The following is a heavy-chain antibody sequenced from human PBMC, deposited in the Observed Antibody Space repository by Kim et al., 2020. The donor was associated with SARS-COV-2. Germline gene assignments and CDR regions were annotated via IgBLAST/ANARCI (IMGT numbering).Heavy chain of an antibody. Sequence: GGSLRLSCAASGFTFSDYYMSWIRQAPGKGLEWVSYISSSGSTIYYADSVKGRFTISRDNAKNSLYLQMNSLRAEDTAVYYCARDASNYYGSGSYFRANRGPSDDYWGQGTLVTVSS. V-gene: IGHV3-11*04. CDR3: ARDASNYYGSGSYFRANRGPSDDY. CDR2: ISSSGSTI. CDR1: GFTFSDYY. D-gene: IGHD3-10*01. J-gene: IGHJ4*02.